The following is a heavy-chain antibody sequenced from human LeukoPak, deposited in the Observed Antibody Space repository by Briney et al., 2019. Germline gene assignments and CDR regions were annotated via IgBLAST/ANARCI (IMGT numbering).Heavy chain of an antibody. CDR2: IIPILGIA. D-gene: IGHD3-10*01. J-gene: IGHJ4*02. CDR3: AREGVWFGELLPFDY. Sequence: SVKVSCKASGGTFSSYAISWVRQAPGQGLEWMGRIIPILGIANYAQKFQGRVTITADKSTSTAYMELSSLRSEDTAVYYCAREGVWFGELLPFDYWGQGTLVTVSS. CDR1: GGTFSSYA. V-gene: IGHV1-69*04.